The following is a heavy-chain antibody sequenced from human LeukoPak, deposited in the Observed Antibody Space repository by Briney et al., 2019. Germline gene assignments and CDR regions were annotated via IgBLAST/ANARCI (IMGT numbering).Heavy chain of an antibody. J-gene: IGHJ3*02. V-gene: IGHV4-39*01. CDR3: ARGGAYDALDAFDM. D-gene: IGHD5-12*01. CDR1: GGSISSSSYY. Sequence: SETLSLTCTVSGGSISSSSYYWGWIRQPPGKGPEWFGSIYYSGSTYYNPSLKSRVTISVDTSKNQFSLKLSSVTAADTAVYYCARGGAYDALDAFDMWGQGTMVTVSS. CDR2: IYYSGST.